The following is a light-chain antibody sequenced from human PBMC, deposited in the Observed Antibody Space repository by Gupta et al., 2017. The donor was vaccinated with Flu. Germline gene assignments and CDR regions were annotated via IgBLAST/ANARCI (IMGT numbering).Light chain of an antibody. Sequence: TQSPATLSVSPGERATLSCRASQSVSSDLAWYQQKPGQAPSLLIYGASTRATGIPDRFAGSGSGTEFTLTISSLQSEDFAVYYCQHYNNWPPWTFGQGTKVEV. CDR1: QSVSSD. CDR3: QHYNNWPPWT. J-gene: IGKJ1*01. CDR2: GAS. V-gene: IGKV3-15*01.